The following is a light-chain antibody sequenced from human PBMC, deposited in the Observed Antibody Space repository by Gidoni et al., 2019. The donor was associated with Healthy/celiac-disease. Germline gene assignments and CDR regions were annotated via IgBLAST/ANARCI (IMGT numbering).Light chain of an antibody. Sequence: DIQMTQSPYSLSASVGDRVTITCRASQSISSYLNWYQQKPGKAPKLLIYAASSLQSGVPSRFSVSGSGTDFTLTISSLQPEDFATYYCQQSYSTLSWTFGQGTKVEIK. J-gene: IGKJ1*01. CDR2: AAS. CDR3: QQSYSTLSWT. V-gene: IGKV1-39*01. CDR1: QSISSY.